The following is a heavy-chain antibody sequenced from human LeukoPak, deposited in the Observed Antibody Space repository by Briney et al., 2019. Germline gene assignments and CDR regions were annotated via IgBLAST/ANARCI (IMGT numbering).Heavy chain of an antibody. CDR1: GFTFTSYS. J-gene: IGHJ4*02. CDR3: ARDIPMLRGVSDY. D-gene: IGHD3-10*01. CDR2: ISTSSNTI. Sequence: QPGGSLRLSCAASGFTFTSYSMNWVRQAPGKGLEWVSYISTSSNTIYYADSVKGRFTISRDNAKNSLYLQMNSLRAEDTAVYFCARDIPMLRGVSDYWGQGTLVTVSS. V-gene: IGHV3-48*01.